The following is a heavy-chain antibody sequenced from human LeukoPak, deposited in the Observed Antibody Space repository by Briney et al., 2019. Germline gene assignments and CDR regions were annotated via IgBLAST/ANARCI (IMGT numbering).Heavy chain of an antibody. CDR3: AREGTYYYDSSGYGDAFDI. V-gene: IGHV1-2*02. D-gene: IGHD3-22*01. CDR1: GYTFTGYY. J-gene: IGHJ3*02. CDR2: INPNSGGT. Sequence: ASMKVSCKASGYTFTGYYMHWVRQAPGQGLEWMGWINPNSGGTNYAQKFQGRVTMTRDTSISTAYMELSRLRSDDTAVYYCAREGTYYYDSSGYGDAFDIWGQGTMVTVSS.